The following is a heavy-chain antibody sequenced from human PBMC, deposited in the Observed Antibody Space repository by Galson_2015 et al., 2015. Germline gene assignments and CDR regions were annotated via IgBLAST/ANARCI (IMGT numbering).Heavy chain of an antibody. J-gene: IGHJ5*02. D-gene: IGHD2-2*01. Sequence: SVKVSCKASGYTFTSYGISWVRQAPGQGLEWMGWISAYNGNTNYAQKLQGRVTMTTDTSTSTAYMELRSLRSDDTAVYYCARGGQGVVVPAARNWFDPWGQGTLVTVSS. CDR2: ISAYNGNT. CDR3: ARGGQGVVVPAARNWFDP. CDR1: GYTFTSYG. V-gene: IGHV1-18*01.